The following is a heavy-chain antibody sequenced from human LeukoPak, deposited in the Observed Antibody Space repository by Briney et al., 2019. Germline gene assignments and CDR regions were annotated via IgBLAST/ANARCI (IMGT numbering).Heavy chain of an antibody. CDR3: ASCYYDSSGKGNNWFDP. J-gene: IGHJ5*02. Sequence: SETLSLTCSVSGYSISSGYYWDWIRPPPGKGLEWIASIYHSGKSYYNPSLESRVTISVDTSKNQFSLKLSSVTAADTAVYYCASCYYDSSGKGNNWFDPWGQGTLVTVSS. CDR1: GYSISSGYY. V-gene: IGHV4-38-2*02. D-gene: IGHD3-22*01. CDR2: IYHSGKS.